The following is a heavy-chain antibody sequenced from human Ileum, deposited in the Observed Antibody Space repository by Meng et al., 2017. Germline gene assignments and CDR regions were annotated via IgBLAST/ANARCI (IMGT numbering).Heavy chain of an antibody. J-gene: IGHJ5*01. CDR3: AAKAVAVPADS. D-gene: IGHD6-19*01. CDR1: GVSITSTYW. Sequence: QLQESGPGMMQPWGTLSLTCTVSGVSITSTYWWSWVRQPPGKGLEWIGEISHGGSTNYNPSLHGRVTISLDKSKNQFSLNLNSVTAADTAVYYCAAKAVAVPADSWGQGALVTVSS. V-gene: IGHV4-4*02. CDR2: ISHGGST.